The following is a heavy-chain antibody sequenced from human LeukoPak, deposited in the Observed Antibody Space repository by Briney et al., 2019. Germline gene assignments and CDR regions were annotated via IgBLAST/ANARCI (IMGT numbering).Heavy chain of an antibody. D-gene: IGHD3-22*01. CDR3: ARDPPNDYYDSSGSFDY. J-gene: IGHJ4*02. Sequence: GGSLRLSCAASGFTFSSYSMNWVRQAPGKGLEWVSSISSSSSYIYYADSVKGRFTISRDNAKNSLYLQMNSLRAEDTAVYYCARDPPNDYYDSSGSFDYWGQGTLVTVSS. CDR1: GFTFSSYS. V-gene: IGHV3-21*01. CDR2: ISSSSSYI.